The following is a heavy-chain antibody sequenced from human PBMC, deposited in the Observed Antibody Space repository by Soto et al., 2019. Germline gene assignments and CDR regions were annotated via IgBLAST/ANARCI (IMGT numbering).Heavy chain of an antibody. CDR3: ARIVATNGFDY. CDR2: INHSGST. D-gene: IGHD5-12*01. V-gene: IGHV4-34*01. J-gene: IGHJ4*02. Sequence: PSETLSLTCAVYGGSFSGYYWSWIRQPPGKGLEWIGEINHSGSTNYNPSLKSRVTISVDTSKNQFSLKLSSVTAADTAVYYCARIVATNGFDYWGQGTLVTVSS. CDR1: GGSFSGYY.